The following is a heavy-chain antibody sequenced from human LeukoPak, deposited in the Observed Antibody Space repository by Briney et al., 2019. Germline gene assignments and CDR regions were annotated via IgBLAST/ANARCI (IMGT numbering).Heavy chain of an antibody. CDR3: AKDEPHCSGGSCYSDILDY. Sequence: PGGSLRLSCAASGFTFSSYEMNWVRQAPGKGLEWVSYISSSGSTIYYADSVKGRFTISRDNSKNTLYLQMNSLRAEDSAVYYCAKDEPHCSGGSCYSDILDYWGQGTLVTVSS. J-gene: IGHJ4*02. CDR1: GFTFSSYE. D-gene: IGHD2-15*01. CDR2: ISSSGSTI. V-gene: IGHV3-48*03.